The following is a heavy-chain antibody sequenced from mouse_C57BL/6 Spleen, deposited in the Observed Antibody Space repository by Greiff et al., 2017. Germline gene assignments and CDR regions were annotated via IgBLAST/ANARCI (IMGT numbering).Heavy chain of an antibody. D-gene: IGHD1-1*01. Sequence: EVQGVESGGDLVKPGGSLKLSCAASGFTFSSYGMSWVRQTPDKRLAWVATISSGGSYTYYPDSVKGRFTISRDNAKNTLYLQMSSLKSEDTAMYYCARQGIHYGSSYGYFDVWGTGTTVTVSS. CDR3: ARQGIHYGSSYGYFDV. J-gene: IGHJ1*03. V-gene: IGHV5-6*01. CDR2: ISSGGSYT. CDR1: GFTFSSYG.